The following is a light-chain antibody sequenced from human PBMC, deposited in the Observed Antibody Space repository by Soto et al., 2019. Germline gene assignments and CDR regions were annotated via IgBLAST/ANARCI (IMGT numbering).Light chain of an antibody. V-gene: IGKV1-39*01. Sequence: DIQMTQSPSSLSASVGDRVTITCRASQSISSYLNWYQQKPGKAPKLLIYAASSLQSGVPSRFSGSGSGTDFTLTISSLQPEDFAVYYCQQYNNWPPYTFGQGTK. CDR3: QQYNNWPPYT. CDR1: QSISSY. CDR2: AAS. J-gene: IGKJ2*01.